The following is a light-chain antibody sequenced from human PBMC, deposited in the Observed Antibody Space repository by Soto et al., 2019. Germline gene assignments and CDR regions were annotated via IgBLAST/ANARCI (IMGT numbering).Light chain of an antibody. CDR1: SSNIEAPYD. CDR2: GNT. V-gene: IGLV1-40*01. CDR3: QSYDSSLSDSV. Sequence: QSVLTQPPSVSGAPGQRVTISCTGSSSNIEAPYDVHWYQHLPGTAPKLLIFGNTNRPSGVPDRFSGSKSGTSASLAITGLQAEDEADYYCQSYDSSLSDSVFGGGTKLTVL. J-gene: IGLJ2*01.